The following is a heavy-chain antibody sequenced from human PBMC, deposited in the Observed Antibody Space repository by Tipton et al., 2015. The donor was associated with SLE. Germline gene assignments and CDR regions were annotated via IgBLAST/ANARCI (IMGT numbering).Heavy chain of an antibody. V-gene: IGHV4-38-2*02. CDR1: GYSISSGYY. J-gene: IGHJ4*02. Sequence: TLSLTCAVSGYSISSGYYWGWIRQPPGKGLEWIGYIYTSGSTHYNPSLKSRVNKSVDTSKNQFSLKLSSVTAADTAVYYCARDVAPLYWGQGTLVTVSS. D-gene: IGHD2-21*01. CDR2: IYTSGST. CDR3: ARDVAPLY.